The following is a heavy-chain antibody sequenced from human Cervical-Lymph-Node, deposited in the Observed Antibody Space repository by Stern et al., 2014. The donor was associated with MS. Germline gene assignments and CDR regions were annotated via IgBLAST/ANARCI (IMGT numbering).Heavy chain of an antibody. V-gene: IGHV1-8*02. CDR1: GYTFISYD. Sequence: VQLVQSGAELKKPGASVTISCKASGYTFISYDINWVRQAIGQGLEWMGWMNPNSGNPGFTQKFQGRVTMTRDTSINTAYMELSSLRSEDTAVYYCARMTTYQYGLDVWGQGTAVTVSS. CDR2: MNPNSGNP. D-gene: IGHD1-1*01. J-gene: IGHJ6*02. CDR3: ARMTTYQYGLDV.